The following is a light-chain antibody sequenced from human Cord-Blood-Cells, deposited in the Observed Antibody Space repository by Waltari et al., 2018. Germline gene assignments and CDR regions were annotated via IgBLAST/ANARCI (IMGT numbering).Light chain of an antibody. J-gene: IGLJ3*02. Sequence: QSALTQPASLSGPPGQSITISCTRTSSDGGSYHLVSWYQQHPGKAPKLMIYEGSKRPSGVTNRFSGSKSGNTASLTISGLQAEDEADYYCCSYAGSSFWVFGGGTKLTVL. V-gene: IGLV2-23*01. CDR3: CSYAGSSFWV. CDR2: EGS. CDR1: SSDGGSYHL.